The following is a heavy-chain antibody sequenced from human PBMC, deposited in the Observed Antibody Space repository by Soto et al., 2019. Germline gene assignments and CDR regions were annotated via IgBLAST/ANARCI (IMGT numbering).Heavy chain of an antibody. J-gene: IGHJ6*02. D-gene: IGHD3-9*01. CDR3: ARMHAILTGYPGGMDV. CDR2: IIPILGIA. Sequence: QVQLVQSGAEVKKPGSSVKVSCKASGGTFSSYTISWVRQAPGQGLEWMGRIIPILGIANYAQKFQGRVTITADKSTSTAYMELSSLRSEDTAVYYCARMHAILTGYPGGMDVWGQGTTVTVSS. V-gene: IGHV1-69*02. CDR1: GGTFSSYT.